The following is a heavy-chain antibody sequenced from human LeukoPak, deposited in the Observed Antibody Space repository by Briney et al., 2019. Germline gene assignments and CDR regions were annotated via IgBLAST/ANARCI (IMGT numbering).Heavy chain of an antibody. CDR3: ATLPIEVAGIYADY. V-gene: IGHV3-74*01. CDR1: GFTFSSYW. J-gene: IGHJ4*02. CDR2: INSDGSRS. D-gene: IGHD6-19*01. Sequence: GGSLRLSCAASGFTFSSYWMHWVRQAPGKGLVWVSRINSDGSRSSYADSVKGRFTVSRDNAKNTLYLQMNSLRVEDTAVYYCATLPIEVAGIYADYWGQGTLVTVSA.